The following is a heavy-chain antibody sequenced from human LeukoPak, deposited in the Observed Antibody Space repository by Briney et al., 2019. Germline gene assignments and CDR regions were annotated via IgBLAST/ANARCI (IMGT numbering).Heavy chain of an antibody. CDR1: GFTFSIYS. CDR2: ISSSSNYI. J-gene: IGHJ4*02. Sequence: PGGSLRLSCAASGFTFSIYSMNWVHQAPGKGLEWVSSISSSSNYIYYADSVKGRFTISRDNAKNSLYLQMNSLRAEDTAVYYCARAGPADYWGQGTLVTVSS. CDR3: ARAGPADY. V-gene: IGHV3-21*01.